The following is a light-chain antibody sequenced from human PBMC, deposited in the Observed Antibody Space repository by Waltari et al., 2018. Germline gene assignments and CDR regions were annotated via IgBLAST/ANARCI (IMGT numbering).Light chain of an antibody. CDR1: QSVSRY. J-gene: IGKJ1*01. V-gene: IGKV3-20*01. CDR3: QKYGTLPAT. Sequence: EIVLTQSPGTLSLSPGERATFSCRASQSVSRYLAWYQQKPGQAPRLLIYDASIRASGIPDRFSGSGSGTDFSLTISRLEPEDFAVYYCQKYGTLPATFGQGTKVQMK. CDR2: DAS.